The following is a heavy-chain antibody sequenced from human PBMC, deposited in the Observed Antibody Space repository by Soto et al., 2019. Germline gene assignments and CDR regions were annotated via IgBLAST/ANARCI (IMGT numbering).Heavy chain of an antibody. D-gene: IGHD2-8*01. CDR2: ISGSGVST. Sequence: EVQLLESGGGLVQPGGYLRLSCAASGFTFSSYAMSWVRQAPGKGLEWVSAISGSGVSTDYADSVKGRFSISRDKSKNTLYLQMNSLRAEDTAVYYCAKGRVYVIIWGEGTLVTVSS. CDR3: AKGRVYVII. CDR1: GFTFSSYA. V-gene: IGHV3-23*01. J-gene: IGHJ4*02.